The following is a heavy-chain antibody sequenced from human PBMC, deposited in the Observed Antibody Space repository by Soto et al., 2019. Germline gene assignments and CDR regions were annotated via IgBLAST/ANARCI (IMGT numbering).Heavy chain of an antibody. V-gene: IGHV4-59*01. Sequence: PSETLSLTCTVSGGSISSYYCNWIRQPPGKGLEWIGYIYYSGSTNYNPSLKSRVTISVDTSKNQFSLKLSSVTAADTAVYYCARASSRTLWFGDAYYFDYWGQGTLVTVSS. D-gene: IGHD3-10*01. CDR2: IYYSGST. J-gene: IGHJ4*02. CDR1: GGSISSYY. CDR3: ARASSRTLWFGDAYYFDY.